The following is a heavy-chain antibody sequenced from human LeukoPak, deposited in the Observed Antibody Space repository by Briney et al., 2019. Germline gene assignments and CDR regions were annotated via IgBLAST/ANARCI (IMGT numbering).Heavy chain of an antibody. CDR2: ISSSSSYI. Sequence: GSLRLSCAASGFTFSSHSMNWVRQAPGKGLEWVSSISSSSSYIYYADSVKGRFTISRDNAKNSLYLQMNSLRAEDTAVYYCARDEGGEYYYGSGSYNYWGQGTLVTVSS. CDR1: GFTFSSHS. D-gene: IGHD3-10*01. CDR3: ARDEGGEYYYGSGSYNY. J-gene: IGHJ4*02. V-gene: IGHV3-21*01.